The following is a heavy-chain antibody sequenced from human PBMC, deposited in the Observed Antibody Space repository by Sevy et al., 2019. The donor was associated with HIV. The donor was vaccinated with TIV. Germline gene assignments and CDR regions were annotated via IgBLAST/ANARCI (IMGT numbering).Heavy chain of an antibody. V-gene: IGHV3-30-3*01. J-gene: IGHJ6*02. Sequence: GGSLRLSCAASGFAFSNYYAVYWVRQAPGKGLKWVALISYDGNDKYYADSVKGRFTISRDNFKNTLYLQMNSLTAEDTAVYYCARPRAYYVDNYFFYAMDVWGQGTTVTVSS. CDR2: ISYDGNDK. D-gene: IGHD4-17*01. CDR3: ARPRAYYVDNYFFYAMDV. CDR1: GFAFSNYYA.